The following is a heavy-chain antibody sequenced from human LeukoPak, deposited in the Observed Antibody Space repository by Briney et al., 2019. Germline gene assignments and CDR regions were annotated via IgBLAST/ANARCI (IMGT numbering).Heavy chain of an antibody. CDR3: ARNGVLRFLEWLDI. CDR2: IYTSGST. J-gene: IGHJ3*02. V-gene: IGHV4-4*09. D-gene: IGHD3-3*01. Sequence: SETLSLTCTVSGGSISSYYWSWIRQPPGKGLEWIGYIYTSGSTNYNPSLKSRVTISVDTSKNQFSLKLSSVTAADTAVYYCARNGVLRFLEWLDIWGQGTMVTVSS. CDR1: GGSISSYY.